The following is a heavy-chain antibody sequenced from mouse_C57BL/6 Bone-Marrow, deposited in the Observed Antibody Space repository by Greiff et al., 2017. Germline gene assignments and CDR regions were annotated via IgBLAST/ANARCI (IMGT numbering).Heavy chain of an antibody. Sequence: VQLQQSGAELVRPGTSVKVSCKASGYAFTNYLIEWVKQRPGQGLEWIGVINPGSGGTNNNEKFKGKAKLTADKTSSTAYMRLSSLTSEDSAVYFCAREWLAYAMDYWGQGTSVTVSS. J-gene: IGHJ4*01. CDR1: GYAFTNYL. CDR3: AREWLAYAMDY. V-gene: IGHV1-54*01. D-gene: IGHD2-2*01. CDR2: INPGSGGT.